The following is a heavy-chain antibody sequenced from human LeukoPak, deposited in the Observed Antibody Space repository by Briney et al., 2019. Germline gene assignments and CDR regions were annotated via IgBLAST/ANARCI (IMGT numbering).Heavy chain of an antibody. V-gene: IGHV4-39*01. Sequence: SASLSLTCTVSGDTVSSCNIHWVRNAPAPGKGLVWIGSIYYSGSTYYNPSLKSRVTISVDTSKNQFSLNLSSVTAADTAVYYCARHGGAAAGFDRWGQGTLVTVSS. J-gene: IGHJ5*02. CDR2: IYYSGST. CDR1: GDTVSSCNIH. CDR3: ARHGGAAAGFDR. D-gene: IGHD6-13*01.